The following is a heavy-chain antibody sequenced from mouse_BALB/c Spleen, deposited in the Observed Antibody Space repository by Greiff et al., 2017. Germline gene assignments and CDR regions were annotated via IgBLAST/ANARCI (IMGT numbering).Heavy chain of an antibody. CDR2: IWSGGST. Sequence: QVQLQQSGPGLVQPSQSLSITCTVSGFSLTSYGVHWVRQSPGKGLEWLGVIWSGGSTDYNAAFISRLSISKDNSKSQVFFKMNSLQANDTAIYYCASLNYYGSSPYAMDYWGQGTSVTVSS. V-gene: IGHV2-2*02. CDR3: ASLNYYGSSPYAMDY. D-gene: IGHD1-1*01. CDR1: GFSLTSYG. J-gene: IGHJ4*01.